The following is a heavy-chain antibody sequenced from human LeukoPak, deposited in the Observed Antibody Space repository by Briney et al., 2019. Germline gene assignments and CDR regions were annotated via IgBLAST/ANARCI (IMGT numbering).Heavy chain of an antibody. CDR3: ARFKGSGDPGYGHYYYYYYMDV. CDR1: GGSISSHY. J-gene: IGHJ6*03. Sequence: SETLSLTCTVSGGSISSHYWSWIRQPPGKGLEWIGYIYYSGSTNYNPSLKSRVTISVDTSKNQFSLKLSSVTAADTAVYYCARFKGSGDPGYGHYYYYYYMDVWGKGTTVTVSS. D-gene: IGHD7-27*01. V-gene: IGHV4-59*11. CDR2: IYYSGST.